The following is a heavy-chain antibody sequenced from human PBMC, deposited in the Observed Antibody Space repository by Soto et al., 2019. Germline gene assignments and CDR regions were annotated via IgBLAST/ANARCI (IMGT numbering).Heavy chain of an antibody. J-gene: IGHJ5*02. D-gene: IGHD1-1*01. CDR1: GYTFTSYG. V-gene: IGHV1-18*01. CDR3: ACVDGLEQLASLWWFEP. Sequence: QVQLVQSGAEVKKPGATVKVSCKASGYTFTSYGITWERQAPGQGLEWMGWISAYNSNTNYAQKRQGRVAMTTDTSTNTAYLGLRRQGSDDTGVYYCACVDGLEQLASLWWFEPWGQGTLVTGSS. CDR2: ISAYNSNT.